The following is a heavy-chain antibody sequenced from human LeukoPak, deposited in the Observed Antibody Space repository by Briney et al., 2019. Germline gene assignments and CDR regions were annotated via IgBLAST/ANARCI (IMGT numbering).Heavy chain of an antibody. CDR1: GFTFSSYG. CDR3: AVDSSGYYYHLD. Sequence: PGGSLRLSCAASGFTFSSYGMHWVRQAPGKGLEWVSSISSSSSYIYYADSVKGRFTISRDNAKNSLYLQMNSLRAEDTAVYYCAVDSSGYYYHLDWGQGTLVTVSS. D-gene: IGHD3-22*01. V-gene: IGHV3-21*01. CDR2: ISSSSSYI. J-gene: IGHJ4*02.